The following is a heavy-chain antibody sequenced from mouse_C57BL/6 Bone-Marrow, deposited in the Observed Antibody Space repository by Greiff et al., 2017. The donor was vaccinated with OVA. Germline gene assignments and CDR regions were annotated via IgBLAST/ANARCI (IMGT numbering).Heavy chain of an antibody. CDR2: ISSGSSPI. CDR3: ARINYWYFDV. Sequence: EVQGVESGGGLVKPGGSLKLSCAASGFTFSDYGMHWVRQAPEKGLEWVAYISSGSSPIYYADTVKGRFTISTDNANNTLCLQMPSLRAEDTAMYYCARINYWYFDVWGTGTTVTVSS. CDR1: GFTFSDYG. V-gene: IGHV5-17*01. J-gene: IGHJ1*03.